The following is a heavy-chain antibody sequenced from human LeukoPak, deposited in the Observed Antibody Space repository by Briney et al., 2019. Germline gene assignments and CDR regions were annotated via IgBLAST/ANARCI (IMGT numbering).Heavy chain of an antibody. CDR2: IYYSGST. CDR1: GGSISSYY. CDR3: ARAGTILGFDP. D-gene: IGHD3-9*01. V-gene: IGHV4-59*01. J-gene: IGHJ5*02. Sequence: SETLSLTCTGSGGSISSYYWSWIRQPPGKGLEWIGYIYYSGSTNYNPSLKSRVTISVDTSKNQFSLKLSSVTAADTAVYYCARAGTILGFDPWGQGTLVTVSS.